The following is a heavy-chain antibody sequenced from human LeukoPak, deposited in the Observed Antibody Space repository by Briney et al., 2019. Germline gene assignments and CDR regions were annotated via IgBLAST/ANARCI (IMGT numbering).Heavy chain of an antibody. CDR1: GFTFSSYW. Sequence: GGSLRLPCAASGFTFSSYWMSWVRQAPGKGLEWVANIKQDGSEKYYVDSVKGRFTISRDNAKNSLYLQMNSLRAEDTAVYYCARDGSSSTQHRYYYYYYYMDVWGKGTTVTVSS. D-gene: IGHD2-2*01. J-gene: IGHJ6*03. CDR2: IKQDGSEK. V-gene: IGHV3-7*01. CDR3: ARDGSSSTQHRYYYYYYYMDV.